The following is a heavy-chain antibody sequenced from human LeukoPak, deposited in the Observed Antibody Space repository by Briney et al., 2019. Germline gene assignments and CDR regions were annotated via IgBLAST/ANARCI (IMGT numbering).Heavy chain of an antibody. J-gene: IGHJ4*02. CDR3: ARDTNSPFDS. D-gene: IGHD1-1*01. CDR2: VPHDATNI. CDR1: GFSFSNYG. V-gene: IGHV3-30*19. Sequence: GGSLRLSCAASGFSFSNYGIHWVRQAPGKGLEWVAVVPHDATNIYYADSVKGRLTISRDNSKRTLYLQMNTLRVEDTAVYYCARDTNSPFDSWGQGTLVTVSS.